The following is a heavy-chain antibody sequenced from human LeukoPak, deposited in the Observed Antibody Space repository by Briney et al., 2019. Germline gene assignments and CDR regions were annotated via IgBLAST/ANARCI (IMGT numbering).Heavy chain of an antibody. V-gene: IGHV1-18*01. CDR3: ARDDFPGYSSGEDY. CDR1: GYTFTSYG. Sequence: ASVKVSCKASGYTFTSYGISWVRQAPGQGLEWMGWISAYNGNTNYAQKLQGRDTMTTDTSTSTAYMELRSLRSDDTAVYYCARDDFPGYSSGEDYWGQGTLVTVSS. CDR2: ISAYNGNT. J-gene: IGHJ4*02. D-gene: IGHD6-19*01.